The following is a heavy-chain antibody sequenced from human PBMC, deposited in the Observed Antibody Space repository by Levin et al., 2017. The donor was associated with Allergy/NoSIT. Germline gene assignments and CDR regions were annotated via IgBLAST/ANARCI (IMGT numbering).Heavy chain of an antibody. V-gene: IGHV3-23*01. CDR1: GYAFSSYA. CDR3: AKRTLGYKLGTYDF. J-gene: IGHJ4*02. D-gene: IGHD5-18*01. CDR2: ISGGGSNS. Sequence: GESLKISCAASGYAFSSYAMSWVRQAPGKGLEWVSTISGGGSNSYYADSVKGRFTISRDNSKNIQFLQMNSLRVEDTAVYYCAKRTLGYKLGTYDFWGQGTLVTVSS.